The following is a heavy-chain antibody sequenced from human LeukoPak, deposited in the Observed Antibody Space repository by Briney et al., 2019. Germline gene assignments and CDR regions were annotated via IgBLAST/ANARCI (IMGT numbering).Heavy chain of an antibody. CDR2: INHSGST. CDR1: GGSFSGYY. J-gene: IGHJ4*02. V-gene: IGHV4-34*01. CDR3: ARQNYGGKKSPFDY. Sequence: SETLSLTCAVYGGSFSGYYWSWIRQPPGKGLEWIGEINHSGSTSYNPSLKSRVTISVDTSKNQFSLKLSSVTAADTAVYYCARQNYGGKKSPFDYWGQGTLVIVSS. D-gene: IGHD4-23*01.